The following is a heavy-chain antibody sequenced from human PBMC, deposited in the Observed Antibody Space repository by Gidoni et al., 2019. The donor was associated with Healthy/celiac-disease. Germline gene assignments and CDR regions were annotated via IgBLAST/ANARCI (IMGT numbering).Heavy chain of an antibody. CDR2: INHSGST. Sequence: VQLQQWGAGLLKPSETLSLTCAVYGGSFSGYYWSWIRQPPGKGLEWIGEINHSGSTNYNPSLKSRVTISVDTSKNQFSLKLSSVTAADTAVYYCASLNYYDSSGYDNEYWDIWGQGTMVTVSS. V-gene: IGHV4-34*01. J-gene: IGHJ3*02. CDR1: GGSFSGYY. D-gene: IGHD3-22*01. CDR3: ASLNYYDSSGYDNEYWDI.